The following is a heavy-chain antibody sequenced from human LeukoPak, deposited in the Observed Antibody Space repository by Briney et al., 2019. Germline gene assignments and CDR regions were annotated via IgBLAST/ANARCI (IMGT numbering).Heavy chain of an antibody. V-gene: IGHV1-18*01. CDR3: ARDLTLRCYSNSACWFDP. D-gene: IGHD4-11*01. CDR1: GYTFTSYG. CDR2: ISAYNGNT. J-gene: IGHJ5*02. Sequence: ASVKVSCKASGYTFTSYGISWVRQAPGQGLEWMGRISAYNGNTNYAQKFQGWVTMTRDTSISTAYMELSRLRSDDTAVYYCARDLTLRCYSNSACWFDPWGQGTLVTVSS.